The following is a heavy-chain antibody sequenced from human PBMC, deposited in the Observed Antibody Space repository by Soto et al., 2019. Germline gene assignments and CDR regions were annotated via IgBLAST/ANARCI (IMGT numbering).Heavy chain of an antibody. D-gene: IGHD1-26*01. V-gene: IGHV1-69*01. CDR3: ARVVVGSRLSLDY. Sequence: QVQLVQSGAEVKKPGSSVTVSCKAYGGTFSSYTISWVRQAPGPGLEWMAGISPIFGTPIYAQKFQDRVTITADDSTMTAYMEMNRLTSEDTAVYYCARVVVGSRLSLDYWGQGTLVTISS. CDR2: ISPIFGTP. J-gene: IGHJ4*02. CDR1: GGTFSSYT.